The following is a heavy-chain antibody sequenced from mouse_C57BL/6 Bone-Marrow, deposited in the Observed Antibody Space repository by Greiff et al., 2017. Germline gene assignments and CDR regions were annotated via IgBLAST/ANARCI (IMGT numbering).Heavy chain of an antibody. V-gene: IGHV1-69*01. J-gene: IGHJ3*01. CDR1: GYTFTSYW. D-gene: IGHD1-1*01. CDR3: ARDTTVVAPAWFAY. CDR2: IDPSDSYT. Sequence: VQLQQPGAELVMPGASVKLSCKASGYTFTSYWMHWVKQRPGQGLEWIEEIDPSDSYTNYNQKFKGKSTLTVDKSSSTAYMQLSSLTSEDSAVYYCARDTTVVAPAWFAYWGQGTLVTVSA.